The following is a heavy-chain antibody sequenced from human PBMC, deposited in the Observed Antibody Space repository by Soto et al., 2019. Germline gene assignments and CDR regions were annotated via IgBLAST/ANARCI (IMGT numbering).Heavy chain of an antibody. D-gene: IGHD3-22*01. V-gene: IGHV1-2*02. Sequence: SEKVLSKTSCYVFTGYYLHWVRQAPGQGLEWMGWINCRSGGTTYTQKFQGRVTLTMDTSTSTAYMELSSPISDDTALYYCMRGASARDSSGYPCYFDPWGKGTQVTVSS. J-gene: IGHJ4*02. CDR2: INCRSGGT. CDR3: MRGASARDSSGYPCYFDP. CDR1: CYVFTGYY.